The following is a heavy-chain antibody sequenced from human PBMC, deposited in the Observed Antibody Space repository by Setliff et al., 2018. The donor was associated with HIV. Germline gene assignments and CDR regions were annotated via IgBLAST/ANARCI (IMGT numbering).Heavy chain of an antibody. CDR3: ARSPQGGYFDY. V-gene: IGHV3-53*01. J-gene: IGHJ4*03. CDR1: GFTVSSNY. Sequence: GSLRLSCAASGFTVSSNYMNWVRQAPGKGLEWVSIIYSGGTTYFADSVKGRFTISRDNSKNTLYLQMNSLRVEHTAVYHCARSPQGGYFDYWGQGTLVTVSS. CDR2: IYSGGTT.